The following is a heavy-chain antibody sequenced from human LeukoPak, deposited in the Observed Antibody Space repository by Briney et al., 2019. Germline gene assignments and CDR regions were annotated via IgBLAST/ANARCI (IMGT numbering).Heavy chain of an antibody. D-gene: IGHD3-22*01. CDR2: ISSTGSTI. J-gene: IGHJ4*02. CDR3: TRHPADSSGSGRVDY. Sequence: GQSLRLSCDAFGFIFSDYYMSWIRQAPGKGLEWVSYISSTGSTIKYADSVKGRFTVSRDNAQNSLFLQMNSLKTEDTAVYYCTRHPADSSGSGRVDYWGQGTLVTVSS. CDR1: GFIFSDYY. V-gene: IGHV3-11*01.